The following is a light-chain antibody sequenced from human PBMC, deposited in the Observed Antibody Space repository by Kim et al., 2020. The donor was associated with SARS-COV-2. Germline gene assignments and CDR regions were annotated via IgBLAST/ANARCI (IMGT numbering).Light chain of an antibody. Sequence: APGKTARITCGGNNIGSKSVHWYQQKPGQAPVLAIYYDSDRPSGIPERFSGSNSGNTATLTISRVEAGDEADYYCQVWDSSSDHVVFGGGTKLTVL. CDR3: QVWDSSSDHVV. V-gene: IGLV3-21*04. J-gene: IGLJ2*01. CDR1: NIGSKS. CDR2: YDS.